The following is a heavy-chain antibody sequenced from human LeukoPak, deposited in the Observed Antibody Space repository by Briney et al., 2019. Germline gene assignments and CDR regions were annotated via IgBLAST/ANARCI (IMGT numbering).Heavy chain of an antibody. V-gene: IGHV3-48*01. J-gene: IGHJ5*02. CDR2: ISSSSSTI. CDR3: ARTYYDFWSGYYP. CDR1: GFTFSSYS. D-gene: IGHD3-3*01. Sequence: PGGSLRLSCAASGFTFSSYSMNWVRQAPGKGLEWVSYISSSSSTIYYADSVKCRFTISRDNAKNSLYLQMNSLRAEDTAVYYCARTYYDFWSGYYPWGQGTLVTVSS.